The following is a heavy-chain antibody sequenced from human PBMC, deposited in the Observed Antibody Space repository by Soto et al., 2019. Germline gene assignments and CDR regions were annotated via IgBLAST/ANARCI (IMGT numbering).Heavy chain of an antibody. CDR3: ARGSCSSTSCYKEYYFDL. Sequence: QVQLVQSGAEVTKPGSSVKVSCKASGGTFSGYAISWVRQAPGQGLEWMGEIIPMFGTSNYAQKFQGRVTITADESTSTAYMELSSLRSEDTAVYYCARGSCSSTSCYKEYYFDLWGQGTLVTVSS. CDR2: IIPMFGTS. V-gene: IGHV1-69*01. J-gene: IGHJ4*02. CDR1: GGTFSGYA. D-gene: IGHD2-2*02.